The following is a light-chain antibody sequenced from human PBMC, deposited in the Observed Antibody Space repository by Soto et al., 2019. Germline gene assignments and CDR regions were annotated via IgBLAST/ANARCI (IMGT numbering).Light chain of an antibody. Sequence: EIVMTQSPATLSVSPGERATLSCRASQSVSSNLAWYQQKPGQAPSLLIYGASTRATGIPARFSGSGSGTEFTLTLSSLQSEDFAVYYCQKYNNWPPWTFGQGTKVEIK. CDR2: GAS. CDR1: QSVSSN. CDR3: QKYNNWPPWT. J-gene: IGKJ1*01. V-gene: IGKV3-15*01.